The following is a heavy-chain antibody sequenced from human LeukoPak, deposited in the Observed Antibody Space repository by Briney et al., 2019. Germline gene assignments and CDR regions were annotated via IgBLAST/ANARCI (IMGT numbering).Heavy chain of an antibody. CDR3: AGIIAAAGNTRITRGY. V-gene: IGHV1-2*02. J-gene: IGHJ4*02. Sequence: ASVKVSCKASGYTFTGYYMHWVRQAPGQGLEWMGWINPNSGGTNYAQKFQGRVTMTRDTSISTAYMELSRLRSDDTAVYYCAGIIAAAGNTRITRGYWGQGTLVTVSS. CDR1: GYTFTGYY. D-gene: IGHD6-13*01. CDR2: INPNSGGT.